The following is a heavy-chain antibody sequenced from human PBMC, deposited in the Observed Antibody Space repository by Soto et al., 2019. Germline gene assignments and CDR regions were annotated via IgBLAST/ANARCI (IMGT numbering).Heavy chain of an antibody. V-gene: IGHV3-15*07. D-gene: IGHD5-12*01. CDR1: GFSFTSAW. CDR3: TTGRGGSAYVPGAY. CDR2: IKTNIGGGAT. J-gene: IGHJ4*02. Sequence: EVQLVESGGGLVKPGGSLRLSCAASGFSFTSAWMNWVRQIPGKGLEWVGRIKTNIGGGATDYSAPVKGRFTISRDDSKDTVYLQMNSLKTEDTAVYYCTTGRGGSAYVPGAYWGQGALVTVSS.